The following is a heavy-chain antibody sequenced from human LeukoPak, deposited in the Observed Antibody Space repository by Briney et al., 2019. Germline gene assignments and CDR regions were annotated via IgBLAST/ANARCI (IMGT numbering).Heavy chain of an antibody. V-gene: IGHV4-34*01. CDR2: INHSGST. J-gene: IGHJ5*02. Sequence: PSETLSLTCAVYGGSFSGYYWSWIRQPPGKGLEWIGEINHSGSTNYNPSLKSRVTISVDTSKNQFSLKLSSVTAADTAVYYCARSWGFRYYGSGTHIGVWFDPWGQGTLVTVSS. D-gene: IGHD3-10*01. CDR1: GGSFSGYY. CDR3: ARSWGFRYYGSGTHIGVWFDP.